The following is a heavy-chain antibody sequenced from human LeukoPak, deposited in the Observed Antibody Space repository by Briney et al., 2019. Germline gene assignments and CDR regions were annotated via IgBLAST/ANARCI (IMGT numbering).Heavy chain of an antibody. CDR1: GFIFSTYS. D-gene: IGHD2-21*01. CDR2: ISSSSSII. Sequence: PGGSLRLSYAASGFIFSTYSMNWVRQAPGKGLEWVSYISSSSSIISYADSVKGRFTISRDNAKNSLYLQMNSLRDEDTAVYYCARGQCDLTYWGHGTLVTVSS. J-gene: IGHJ4*01. V-gene: IGHV3-48*02. CDR3: ARGQCDLTY.